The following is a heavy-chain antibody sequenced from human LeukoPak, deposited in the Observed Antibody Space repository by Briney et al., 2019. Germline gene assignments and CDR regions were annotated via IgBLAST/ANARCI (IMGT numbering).Heavy chain of an antibody. J-gene: IGHJ5*02. Sequence: ASVKVSCKASGYTFTGYYMHWVRQAPGQGLEWMGWINPNSGGTNYAQKFQGRVTMTRDTSISTAYMELSRLRSDDTAVYYCARDQSGSTPGGDWFDPWGQGTLVTVSS. CDR1: GYTFTGYY. CDR3: ARDQSGSTPGGDWFDP. D-gene: IGHD3-10*01. V-gene: IGHV1-2*02. CDR2: INPNSGGT.